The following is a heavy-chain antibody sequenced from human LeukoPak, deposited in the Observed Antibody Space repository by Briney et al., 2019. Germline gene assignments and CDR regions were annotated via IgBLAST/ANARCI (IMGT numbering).Heavy chain of an antibody. CDR3: ARGCSSTSCFDYYYYGMDV. D-gene: IGHD2-2*01. V-gene: IGHV1-18*01. J-gene: IGHJ6*02. CDR1: GYTFTSHG. Sequence: ASETVSCKASGYTFTSHGISWVRQAPRHPREGLGWISAHNVNTNYAQKPQGRVTMTTDTSTSTAYMELRSLRSDDTAVYYCARGCSSTSCFDYYYYGMDVWGQGTTVTVSS. CDR2: ISAHNVNT.